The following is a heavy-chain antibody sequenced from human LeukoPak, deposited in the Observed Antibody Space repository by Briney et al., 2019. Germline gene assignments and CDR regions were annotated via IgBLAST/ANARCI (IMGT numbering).Heavy chain of an antibody. CDR2: INRSGST. V-gene: IGHV4-34*01. Sequence: KPSETLSLTCAVYGGSFSGYYWSWIRQPPGKGLEWIGEINRSGSTNYNPSLKSRVTISVDTSKNQFSLKLSSVTAADTAVYYCARGGENCSGGSCYQEGRREVDYWGQGTLVTVSS. CDR3: ARGGENCSGGSCYQEGRREVDY. CDR1: GGSFSGYY. D-gene: IGHD2-15*01. J-gene: IGHJ4*02.